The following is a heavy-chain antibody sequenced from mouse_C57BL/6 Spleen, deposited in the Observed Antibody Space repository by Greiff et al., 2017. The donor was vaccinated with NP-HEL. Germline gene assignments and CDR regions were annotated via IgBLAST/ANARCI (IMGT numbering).Heavy chain of an antibody. CDR1: GYTFTSYW. D-gene: IGHD1-1*01. Sequence: QVHVKQSGAELVKPGASVKMSCKASGYTFTSYWITWVKQRPGQGLEWIGDIYPGSGSTNYNEKFKSKATLTVDTSSSTAYMQLSSLTSEDSAVYYCARSHYGSSWFAYWGQGTLVTVSA. J-gene: IGHJ3*01. V-gene: IGHV1-55*01. CDR3: ARSHYGSSWFAY. CDR2: IYPGSGST.